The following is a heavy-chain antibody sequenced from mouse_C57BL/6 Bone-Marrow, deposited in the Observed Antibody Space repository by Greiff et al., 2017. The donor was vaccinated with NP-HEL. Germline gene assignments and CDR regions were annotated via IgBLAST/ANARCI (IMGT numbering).Heavy chain of an antibody. CDR3: ARDSYGNHWYFDV. CDR2: RRNKANDYTT. J-gene: IGHJ1*03. Sequence: EVHLVESGGGLVQSGRSLRLSCATSGFTFSDFYMEWVRQAPGKGLEWIAARRNKANDYTTEYSASVKGRFIVSRDTSQSILYLQMNALRAEDTAIYYCARDSYGNHWYFDVWGTGTTVTVSS. D-gene: IGHD2-1*01. CDR1: GFTFSDFY. V-gene: IGHV7-1*01.